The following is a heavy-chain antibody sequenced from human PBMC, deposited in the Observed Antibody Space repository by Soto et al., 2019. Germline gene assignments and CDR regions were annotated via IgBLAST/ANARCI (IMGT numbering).Heavy chain of an antibody. CDR3: ATDHKAASAFDY. CDR2: FDPEDGET. D-gene: IGHD2-15*01. J-gene: IGHJ4*02. Sequence: ASVKVSCKASGGTFSSYAISWVRQAPGKGLEWMGGFDPEDGETIYAQKFQGRVTMTEDTSTDTAYMELSSLRSEDTAVYYCATDHKAASAFDYWGQGTLVTVSS. V-gene: IGHV1-24*01. CDR1: GGTFSSYA.